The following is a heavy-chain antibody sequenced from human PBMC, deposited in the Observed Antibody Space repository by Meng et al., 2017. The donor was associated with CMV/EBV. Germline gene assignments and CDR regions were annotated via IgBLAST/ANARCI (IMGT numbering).Heavy chain of an antibody. CDR3: ARDMYYYDSSGYYYGFDY. CDR2: IYYSGST. Sequence: SISSSSYYWGWIRQPPGKGLELIGSIYYSGSTYYNPSLKSRVTISVDTSKNQFSPKLSSVTAADTAVYYCARDMYYYDSSGYYYGFDYWGQGTLVTVPS. CDR1: SISSSSYY. V-gene: IGHV4-39*07. J-gene: IGHJ4*02. D-gene: IGHD3-22*01.